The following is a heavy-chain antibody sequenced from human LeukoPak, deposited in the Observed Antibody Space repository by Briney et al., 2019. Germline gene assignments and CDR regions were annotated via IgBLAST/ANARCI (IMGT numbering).Heavy chain of an antibody. CDR3: AKPPYGRDVYNYFDY. V-gene: IGHV3-23*01. D-gene: IGHD5-24*01. CDR1: GFTFRIYD. CDR2: ISGSGGST. J-gene: IGHJ4*02. Sequence: GGSLRLSSAGSGFTFRIYDMSWVRQAPGKGLDWVSAISGSGGSTYYADSVKGRFTISRDNSKNTLYLQMNSLRVEDTAVYYCAKPPYGRDVYNYFDYWGQGTPVTVSS.